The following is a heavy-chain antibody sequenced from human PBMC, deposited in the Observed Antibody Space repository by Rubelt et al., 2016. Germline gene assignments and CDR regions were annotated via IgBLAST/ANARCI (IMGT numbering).Heavy chain of an antibody. CDR2: IHYSGST. D-gene: IGHD3-22*01. CDR1: GGSISSSSYY. J-gene: IGHJ4*02. V-gene: IGHV4-39*07. CDR3: AGGKEGLGVTMMDY. Sequence: QLQLQESGPGLVKPSETLSLTCTVSGGSISSSSYYWGWIRQPPGQGLEWIGSIHYSGSTYYNPSLKSRVNIAVDTSKNQFSLKLGSVTAADTDVYYWAGGKEGLGVTMMDYWGQGTLVTVSS.